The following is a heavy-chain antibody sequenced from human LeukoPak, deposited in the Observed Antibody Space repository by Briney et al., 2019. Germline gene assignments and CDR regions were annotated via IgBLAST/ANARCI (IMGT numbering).Heavy chain of an antibody. D-gene: IGHD3-10*01. J-gene: IGHJ4*02. CDR1: GFTLSSYA. Sequence: GGSLRLSCAASGFTLSSYAMSWVRQAPGKGLEWVSVIYSGGSTYYADSVKGRFTISRDNSKNTLYLQMNSLRAEDTAVYYCARESYYGSGSDYWGQGTLVTVSS. CDR3: ARESYYGSGSDY. V-gene: IGHV3-66*01. CDR2: IYSGGST.